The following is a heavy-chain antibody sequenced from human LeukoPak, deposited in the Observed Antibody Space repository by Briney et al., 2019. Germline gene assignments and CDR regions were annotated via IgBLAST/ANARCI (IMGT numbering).Heavy chain of an antibody. D-gene: IGHD6-13*01. J-gene: IGHJ3*02. Sequence: PGGSLRLSCAASGFIFSGSAMHWVRQASGKGLEWVSRIRSKADDYATAYGASVKGRFTISRDDSKHTAYLQVNSLKTEDTAVYYCTRGEYYSSSRNAFDIWGQGTMVTVSS. CDR3: TRGEYYSSSRNAFDI. V-gene: IGHV3-73*01. CDR1: GFIFSGSA. CDR2: IRSKADDYAT.